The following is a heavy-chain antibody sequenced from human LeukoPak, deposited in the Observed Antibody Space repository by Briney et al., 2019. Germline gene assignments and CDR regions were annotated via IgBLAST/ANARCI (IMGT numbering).Heavy chain of an antibody. J-gene: IGHJ6*02. CDR2: IYSGGST. V-gene: IGHV3-66*01. D-gene: IGHD6-13*01. CDR1: GFTVSSNY. CDR3: ARGRRIAPYGMDV. Sequence: GGSLRLSCAASGFTVSSNYMSWVRQAPGKGLEWVSVIYSGGSTYYADSVKGRFTISRDNSKNTLYLQMNSLRAEDTAVYYCARGRRIAPYGMDVWGQGTTVTVSS.